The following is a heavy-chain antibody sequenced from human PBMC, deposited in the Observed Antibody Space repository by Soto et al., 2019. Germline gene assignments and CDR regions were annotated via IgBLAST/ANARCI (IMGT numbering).Heavy chain of an antibody. CDR3: ARVRSNYVPSAGGLDY. Sequence: PGGSLRLSCAISGFSFSIYSMTWVRQAPGKGLEWVSSVSGSALSRYYADSVKGRFTISRDNSRNTLNLQMNSLRAEDTAIYYCARVRSNYVPSAGGLDYWGHGTLVTVSS. CDR2: VSGSALSR. V-gene: IGHV3-23*01. J-gene: IGHJ4*01. CDR1: GFSFSIYS. D-gene: IGHD6-13*01.